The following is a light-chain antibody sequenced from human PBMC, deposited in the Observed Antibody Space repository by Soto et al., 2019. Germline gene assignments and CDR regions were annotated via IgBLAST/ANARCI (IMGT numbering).Light chain of an antibody. CDR3: TSYVGDDIWV. CDR1: SSDVGAYKY. V-gene: IGLV2-8*01. J-gene: IGLJ3*02. Sequence: QSALTQPPSASGSPGQSVTISCTGTSSDVGAYKYVSWYQQYPGKAPKLMIYEVTKRPSWVPDRFSGSKSGNTASLTVSGLQAEDEDDYYCTSYVGDDIWVFGGGTKLTVL. CDR2: EVT.